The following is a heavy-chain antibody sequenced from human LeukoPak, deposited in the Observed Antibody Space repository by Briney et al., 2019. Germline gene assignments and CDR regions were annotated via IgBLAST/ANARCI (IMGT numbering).Heavy chain of an antibody. D-gene: IGHD3-10*02. Sequence: SGGSLRLSCRTSGFTFGDYAMSWVRQAPGKGLEWVSSINWNGGDIGYADSVKGRFTISRDNAKNSLYLQMNSLRAEDTAVYYCAELGITMIGGVWGKGTTVTISS. V-gene: IGHV3-20*04. J-gene: IGHJ6*04. CDR1: GFTFGDYA. CDR2: INWNGGDI. CDR3: AELGITMIGGV.